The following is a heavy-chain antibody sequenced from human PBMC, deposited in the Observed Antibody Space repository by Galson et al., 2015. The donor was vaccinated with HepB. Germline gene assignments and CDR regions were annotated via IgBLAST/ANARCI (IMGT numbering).Heavy chain of an antibody. J-gene: IGHJ3*02. Sequence: SVKVSCKASGGTFSSFGISWVRQAPGQGLEWMGGIIPIFGTTNYAQKFQGRVTITADESTNTAYMELSSLRSEDTAVYYCARYCTNGICYVSALDIWGQGTMVTVSS. CDR2: IIPIFGTT. V-gene: IGHV1-69*13. CDR1: GGTFSSFG. D-gene: IGHD2-8*01. CDR3: ARYCTNGICYVSALDI.